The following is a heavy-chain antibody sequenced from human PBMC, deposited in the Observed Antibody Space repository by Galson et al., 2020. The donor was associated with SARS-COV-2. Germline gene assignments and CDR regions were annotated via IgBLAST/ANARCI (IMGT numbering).Heavy chain of an antibody. Sequence: SSVTVSCKACGFTVPGYFFHWVRQAPGKGLAWMGWINHTNGGQLYAQKFRGRVSMTRDASINTVYLELNRLTSDDPAVYYCSRYVFVSGTSDNYRDVWGKGTTVAVS. D-gene: IGHD3-10*01. J-gene: IGHJ6*03. CDR1: GFTVPGYF. V-gene: IGHV1-2*02. CDR3: SRYVFVSGTSDNYRDV. CDR2: INHTNGGQ.